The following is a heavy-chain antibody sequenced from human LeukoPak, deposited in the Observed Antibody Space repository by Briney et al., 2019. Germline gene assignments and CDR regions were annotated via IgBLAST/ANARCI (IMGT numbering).Heavy chain of an antibody. Sequence: ASVKVSCKASGYTFTSYYMHWVRQAPGQGLEWMGIINLSGGSTSYAQKFQGRVTMTRDTSTSTVYMELSSLRSEDTAVYYCARVRQWELPWFDPWGQGTLVTVSS. CDR2: INLSGGST. D-gene: IGHD1-26*01. CDR1: GYTFTSYY. V-gene: IGHV1-46*01. CDR3: ARVRQWELPWFDP. J-gene: IGHJ5*02.